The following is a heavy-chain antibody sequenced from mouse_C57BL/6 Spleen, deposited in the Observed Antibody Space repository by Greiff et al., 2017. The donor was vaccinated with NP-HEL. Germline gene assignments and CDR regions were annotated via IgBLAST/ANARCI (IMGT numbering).Heavy chain of an antibody. J-gene: IGHJ1*03. CDR3: AREEGYWYFDV. CDR2: INYDGSST. Sequence: EVNVVESEGGLVQPGSSMKLSCTASGFTFSDYYMAWVRQVPEKGLEWVANINYDGSSTYYLDSLKSRFIISRDNAKNILYLQMSSLKSEDTATYYCAREEGYWYFDVWGTGTTVTVSS. CDR1: GFTFSDYY. V-gene: IGHV5-16*01.